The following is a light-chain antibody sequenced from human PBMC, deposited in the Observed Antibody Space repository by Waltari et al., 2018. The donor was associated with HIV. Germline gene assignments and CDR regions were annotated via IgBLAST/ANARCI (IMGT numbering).Light chain of an antibody. CDR1: SSDIATYNY. Sequence: QSALTQPASVSGSLGQSITISCIGTSSDIATYNYVSWYQHHPDKAPSLVIYDANRRPSGVPFRFSGSKSGNTASLTISGLQAEDEADYYCASYTITSTLVFGGGTKVTVL. CDR3: ASYTITSTLV. V-gene: IGLV2-14*01. CDR2: DAN. J-gene: IGLJ3*02.